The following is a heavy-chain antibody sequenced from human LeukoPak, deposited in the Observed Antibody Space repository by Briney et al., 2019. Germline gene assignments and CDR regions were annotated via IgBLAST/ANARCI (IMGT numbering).Heavy chain of an antibody. CDR3: AKGLGYCSSTSCQTASAFDY. CDR1: GFTFDDYA. J-gene: IGHJ4*02. V-gene: IGHV3-23*01. CDR2: ISGSGGST. D-gene: IGHD2-2*01. Sequence: GGSLRLSCAASGFTFDDYAMSWVRQAPGKGLEWVSAISGSGGSTYYADSVKGRFTISRDNSKNTLYLQMNSLRAEDTAVYYCAKGLGYCSSTSCQTASAFDYWGQGTLVTVSS.